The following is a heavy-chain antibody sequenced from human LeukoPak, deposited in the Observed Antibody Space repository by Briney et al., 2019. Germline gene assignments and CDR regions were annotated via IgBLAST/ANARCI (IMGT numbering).Heavy chain of an antibody. CDR3: ARGYYDSSGYYSDVLDY. J-gene: IGHJ4*02. V-gene: IGHV4-61*01. CDR2: IYYSGST. D-gene: IGHD3-22*01. Sequence: PSETLSLTCTVSGGSVSSGSYYWSWIRQPPGKGLEWIGYIYYSGSTNYNPSLKSRVTISVDTSKNQFSLKLSSVTAADTAVYYCARGYYDSSGYYSDVLDYWGQGTLVTVSS. CDR1: GGSVSSGSYY.